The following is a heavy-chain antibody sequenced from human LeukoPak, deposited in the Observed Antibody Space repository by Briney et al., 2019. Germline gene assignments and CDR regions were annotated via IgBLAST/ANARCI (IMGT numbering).Heavy chain of an antibody. CDR3: ARRGGYKSFDY. J-gene: IGHJ4*02. Sequence: PSETLSLTCAVYGGSFSGYYWGWIRQPPGKGLEWIANIYYSGNTYYNPSLKSRVTISVDTSNNQFSLKLTSVTAADTAVYYCARRGGYKSFDYWGQGTLVTVSS. CDR2: IYYSGNT. V-gene: IGHV4-34*01. D-gene: IGHD5-24*01. CDR1: GGSFSGYY.